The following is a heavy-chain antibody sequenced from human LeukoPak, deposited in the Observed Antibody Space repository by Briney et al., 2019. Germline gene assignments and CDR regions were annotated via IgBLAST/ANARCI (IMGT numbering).Heavy chain of an antibody. Sequence: GGSLRLSCAVSGFTFSDYHMSWLRQAPGKGLEWVSYISSGGSPISHADSVKGRFTISRDNAENSLYLQMNSLRAEDTAVYYCARRPAAGRCFDYWGQGTLVTVSS. V-gene: IGHV3-11*01. D-gene: IGHD6-13*01. CDR3: ARRPAAGRCFDY. CDR1: GFTFSDYH. J-gene: IGHJ4*02. CDR2: ISSGGSPI.